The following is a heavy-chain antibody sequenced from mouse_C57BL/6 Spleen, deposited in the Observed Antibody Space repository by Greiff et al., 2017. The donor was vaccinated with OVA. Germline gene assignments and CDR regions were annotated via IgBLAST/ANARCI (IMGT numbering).Heavy chain of an antibody. J-gene: IGHJ1*03. CDR1: GFTFSDYG. D-gene: IGHD2-1*01. Sequence: EVMLVESGGGLVKPGGSLKLSCAASGFTFSDYGMHWVRQAPEKGLEWVAYISSGSSTIYYADTVKGRFTISRDNAKNTLFLQMTSLRSEDTAMYYCARRSGNYFWYFDVWGTGTTVTVSS. V-gene: IGHV5-17*01. CDR3: ARRSGNYFWYFDV. CDR2: ISSGSSTI.